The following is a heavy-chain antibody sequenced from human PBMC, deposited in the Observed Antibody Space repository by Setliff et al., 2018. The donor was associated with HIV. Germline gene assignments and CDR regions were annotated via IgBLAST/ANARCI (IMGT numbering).Heavy chain of an antibody. V-gene: IGHV3-66*02. CDR1: RLTLSSNY. J-gene: IGHJ5*02. CDR3: ARLTKLTASFPTDYLDP. Sequence: GGSLRLSCAASRLTLSSNYMTWVRQSPGKGLEWVSVIYPGGSTYYADSIKGRFIISREDSKNTLYLQMDSLRVEDTAVYFCARLTKLTASFPTDYLDPWGQGTLVTVSS. CDR2: IYPGGST. D-gene: IGHD4-17*01.